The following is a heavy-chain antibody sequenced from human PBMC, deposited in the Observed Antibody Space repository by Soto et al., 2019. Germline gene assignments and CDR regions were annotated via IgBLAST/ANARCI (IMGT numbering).Heavy chain of an antibody. Sequence: QVQLQESGPGLVKPSETLSLTCTVSGGSISSYYWSWIRQPPGKGLEWIGYIYYSGSTNYNPSLKSRVTMSVDTSKNQFSVKLSSVTAADTAVYYWARVEERVAMPSGYWGQGTLVTVSS. CDR3: ARVEERVAMPSGY. CDR1: GGSISSYY. V-gene: IGHV4-59*01. D-gene: IGHD2-2*01. J-gene: IGHJ4*02. CDR2: IYYSGST.